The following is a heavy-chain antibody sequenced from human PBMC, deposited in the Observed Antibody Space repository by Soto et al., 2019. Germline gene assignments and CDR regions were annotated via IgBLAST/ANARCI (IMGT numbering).Heavy chain of an antibody. Sequence: SETLSLTCTVSGDSITSYYWTWIRQAAGKRLECIRRVFSSGTTNYNPSLKSRVTMSVDTSKNQLSLKLTSVTAADTAVYYCARVGDSGYYWYFDYWGQGALVTVSS. CDR2: VFSSGTT. CDR1: GDSITSYY. CDR3: ARVGDSGYYWYFDY. J-gene: IGHJ4*02. V-gene: IGHV4-4*07. D-gene: IGHD3-22*01.